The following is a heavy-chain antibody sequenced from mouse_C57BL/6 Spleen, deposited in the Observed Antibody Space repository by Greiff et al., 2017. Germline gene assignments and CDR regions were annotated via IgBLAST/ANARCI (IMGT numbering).Heavy chain of an antibody. V-gene: IGHV1-52*01. J-gene: IGHJ3*01. D-gene: IGHD2-3*01. Sequence: VQLQQPGAELVRPGSSVKLSCKASGYTFTSYWMHWVKQRPIQGLEWIGNIDPSDSETHYNQKFKDKATLTVDKSSSTAYMQLSSLTSEDSAVYYCARYDGYSSAWFAYWGQGTLVTVSA. CDR2: IDPSDSET. CDR1: GYTFTSYW. CDR3: ARYDGYSSAWFAY.